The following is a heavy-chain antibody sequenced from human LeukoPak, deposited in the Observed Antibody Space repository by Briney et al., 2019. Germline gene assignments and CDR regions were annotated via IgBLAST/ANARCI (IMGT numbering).Heavy chain of an antibody. V-gene: IGHV1-3*01. CDR3: AREGPPNWFDP. CDR2: INAGNGNT. Sequence: ASVEVSCKASGYTFTSYAMHWVRQAPGQRLEWMGWINAGNGNTKYSQKFQGRVTITRDTSASTAYMELSSLRSEDTAVYYCAREGPPNWFDPWGQGTLVTVSS. J-gene: IGHJ5*02. CDR1: GYTFTSYA.